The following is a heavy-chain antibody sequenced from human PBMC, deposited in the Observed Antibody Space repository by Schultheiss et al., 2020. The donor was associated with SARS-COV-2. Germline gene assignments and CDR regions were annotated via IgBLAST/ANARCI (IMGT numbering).Heavy chain of an antibody. Sequence: SETLSLTCTVSGGSISSSNWWSWVRQPPGKGLEWIGEINHSGSTNYNPSLKSRVTISVDTSKNQFSLNLSSVTAADTAVYYCARVSTMAVVVDYWGQGTLVTVSS. CDR2: INHSGST. J-gene: IGHJ4*02. CDR1: GGSISSSNW. D-gene: IGHD2-21*01. V-gene: IGHV4-4*02. CDR3: ARVSTMAVVVDY.